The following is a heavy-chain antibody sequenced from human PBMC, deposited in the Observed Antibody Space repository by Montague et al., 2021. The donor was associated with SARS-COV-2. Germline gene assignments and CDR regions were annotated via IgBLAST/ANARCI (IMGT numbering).Heavy chain of an antibody. Sequence: SETLSLTCSVSGDPISGFFWNWIWKPAGTGMERIGRIYASGSNDYNPSLESRITMSVDTSKNQFTPKVNSVIAADTAMYYCAKGVVAAPPVVGYWGRGTLVTVSS. CDR2: IYASGSN. D-gene: IGHD2-15*01. J-gene: IGHJ4*02. V-gene: IGHV4-4*07. CDR3: AKGVVAAPPVVGY. CDR1: GDPISGFF.